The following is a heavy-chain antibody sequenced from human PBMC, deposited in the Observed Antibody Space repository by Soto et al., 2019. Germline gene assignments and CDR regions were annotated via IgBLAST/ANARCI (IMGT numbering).Heavy chain of an antibody. V-gene: IGHV1-18*01. Sequence: ASVKVSCKASGYTFTSYGISWVRQAPGQGLEWMGWISAYNGNTNYAQKLQGRVTMTTDTSTSTAYMELRSLRSDDTAVYYCARGSRTSTYYYDSPFDYWGQGTLVTVS. CDR1: GYTFTSYG. CDR2: ISAYNGNT. D-gene: IGHD3-22*01. J-gene: IGHJ4*02. CDR3: ARGSRTSTYYYDSPFDY.